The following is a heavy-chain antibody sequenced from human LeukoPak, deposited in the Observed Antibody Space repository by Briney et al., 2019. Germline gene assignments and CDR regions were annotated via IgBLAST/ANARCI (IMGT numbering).Heavy chain of an antibody. CDR3: ARVIGTRTFDY. D-gene: IGHD2-21*01. CDR2: MYYSGST. J-gene: IGHJ4*02. Sequence: SETLSLTCTVSGGSITSSSYYWGWIRQPPGKGLEWIGTMYYSGSTYYNPSLKSRVTLSVDTSKNQFSLKMNSETAADTAVYYCARVIGTRTFDYWGQGTLVTVSS. CDR1: GGSITSSSYY. V-gene: IGHV4-39*07.